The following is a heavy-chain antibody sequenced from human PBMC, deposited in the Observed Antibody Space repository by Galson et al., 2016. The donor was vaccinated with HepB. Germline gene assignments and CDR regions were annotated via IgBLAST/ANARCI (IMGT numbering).Heavy chain of an antibody. CDR1: GGSISSGGYY. Sequence: TLSLTCTVSGGSISSGGYYWSWIRQHPGKGLEWIGYIYHSGSTYYNPSLKSRVTISVDTSKNQFSLKPSSVTAADTAVYYCARDGRLGEKGLYDFWGQGTLVTVSS. J-gene: IGHJ4*02. V-gene: IGHV4-31*03. D-gene: IGHD3-10*01. CDR3: ARDGRLGEKGLYDF. CDR2: IYHSGST.